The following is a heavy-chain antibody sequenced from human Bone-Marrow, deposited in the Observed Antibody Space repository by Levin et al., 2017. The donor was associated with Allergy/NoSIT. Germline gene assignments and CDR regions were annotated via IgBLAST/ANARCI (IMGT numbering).Heavy chain of an antibody. J-gene: IGHJ3*02. Sequence: PGGSLRLSCQASGFTLSDYWINWVRQMPGKGLEWMGRIDPYDSYTKYSPSFEGHVTFSADKSISTAYLQWSTLEASDTAIFYCTRSNISLGDAFDIWGRGTLVIVSS. CDR3: TRSNISLGDAFDI. CDR1: GFTLSDYW. D-gene: IGHD2/OR15-2a*01. V-gene: IGHV5-10-1*01. CDR2: IDPYDSYT.